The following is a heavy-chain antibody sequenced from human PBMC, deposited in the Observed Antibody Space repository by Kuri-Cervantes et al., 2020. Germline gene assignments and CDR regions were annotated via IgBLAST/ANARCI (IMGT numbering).Heavy chain of an antibody. Sequence: SETLSLTCTVSGGSITSDNYYWSWIRQPAGEGLEWIGRIYSSGITDYNPSLKSRVAISLDTSKNQLSLKLNSVTAADTAVYFCARGWDRTHSSGWNDAYYFDYWGKGILVTVSS. CDR2: IYSSGIT. CDR1: GGSITSDNYY. CDR3: ARGWDRTHSSGWNDAYYFDY. V-gene: IGHV4-61*02. D-gene: IGHD1-1*01. J-gene: IGHJ4*02.